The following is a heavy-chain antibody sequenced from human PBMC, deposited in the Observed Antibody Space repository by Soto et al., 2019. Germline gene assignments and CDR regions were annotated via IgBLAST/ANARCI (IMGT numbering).Heavy chain of an antibody. J-gene: IGHJ3*02. V-gene: IGHV4-31*03. CDR2: IYYSGST. D-gene: IGHD2-2*01. Sequence: PSETLSLTCTVSGGSISSGGYYWSWIRQHPGKGLEWIGYIYYSGSTYYNPSLKSRVTISVDTSKNQFSLKLSSVTAADTAVYCCARDRGEGVPAADDAFDIWGQGTMVTVSS. CDR1: GGSISSGGYY. CDR3: ARDRGEGVPAADDAFDI.